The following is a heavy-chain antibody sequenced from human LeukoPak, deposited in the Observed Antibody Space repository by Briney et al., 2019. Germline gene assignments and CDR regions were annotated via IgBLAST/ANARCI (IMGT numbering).Heavy chain of an antibody. CDR2: LYRGGGT. CDR1: GFTVSSNY. CDR3: ARKWDYYYYMDV. V-gene: IGHV3-66*01. D-gene: IGHD1-26*01. Sequence: GGSLRLSCAASGFTVSSNYMSWVRQAPGKGLEWVSVLYRGGGTAYADSVKGRFTISRDNAKNSLYLQMNSLRAEDTAVYYCARKWDYYYYMDVWGKGTTVTVSS. J-gene: IGHJ6*03.